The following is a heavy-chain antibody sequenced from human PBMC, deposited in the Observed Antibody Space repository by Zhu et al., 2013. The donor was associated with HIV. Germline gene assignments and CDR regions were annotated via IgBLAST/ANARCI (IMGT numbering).Heavy chain of an antibody. CDR2: ISTYNGNT. Sequence: QVQLVQSGAEVRSLGPSVKVSCKASGYTFTTYGISWVRQAPGQGLEWMGWISTYNGNTNYAQKLQGRVTMTTDTSTSTAYMELRSLRSDDTAVYYCARDVRFEYGMDVWGQGTTVTVSS. CDR1: GYTFTTYG. V-gene: IGHV1-18*01. CDR3: ARDVRFEYGMDV. J-gene: IGHJ6*02.